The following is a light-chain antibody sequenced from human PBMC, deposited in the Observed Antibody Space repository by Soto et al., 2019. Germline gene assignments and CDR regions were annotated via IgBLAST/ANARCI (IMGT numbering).Light chain of an antibody. CDR2: DAS. CDR3: QQRINWPPLFT. CDR1: QSVSSY. Sequence: EIVLTQSPATLSLSPGERATLSCRASQSVSSYLAWYQQKPGQAPRLLIYDASNRATGIPARFSGSGSGTDFTLTICILEPDDFIVYYCQQRINWPPLFTFDPGTKVDIK. V-gene: IGKV3-11*01. J-gene: IGKJ3*01.